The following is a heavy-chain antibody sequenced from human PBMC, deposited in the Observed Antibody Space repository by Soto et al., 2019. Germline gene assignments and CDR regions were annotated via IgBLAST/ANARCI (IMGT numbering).Heavy chain of an antibody. CDR3: ARAKHCGGDCSPLYYYGMDV. D-gene: IGHD2-21*02. V-gene: IGHV1-69*13. CDR1: GGTFSSYA. CDR2: IIPIFGTA. Sequence: SVKVSCKASGGTFSSYAISWVRQAPGQGLEWMGGIIPIFGTANYAQKFQGRVTITADESTSTAYMELSSLRSEDTAVYYCARAKHCGGDCSPLYYYGMDVWGQGTTVTVSS. J-gene: IGHJ6*02.